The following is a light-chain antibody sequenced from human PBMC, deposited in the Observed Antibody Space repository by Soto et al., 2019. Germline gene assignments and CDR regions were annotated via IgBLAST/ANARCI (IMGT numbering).Light chain of an antibody. CDR2: EVS. CDR1: SSDVGGYNY. J-gene: IGLJ2*01. V-gene: IGLV2-14*01. Sequence: QSVLTQPASVSGSPGQSITISCTGTSSDVGGYNYVSWYQQHPGKAPKLMISEVSNRPSGVSNRFSGSKSGNTASLTISGLQAEDEADYYFSSYTSSSTVVFGGGTKVTVL. CDR3: SSYTSSSTVV.